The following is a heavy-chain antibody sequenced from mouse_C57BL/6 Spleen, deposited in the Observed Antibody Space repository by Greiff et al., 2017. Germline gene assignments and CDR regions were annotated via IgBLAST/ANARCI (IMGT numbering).Heavy chain of an antibody. D-gene: IGHD2-4*01. CDR1: GYTFTDYY. Sequence: EVQLQQSGPELVKPGASVKISCKASGYTFTDYYMNWVKQSHGKSLEWIGDINPNNGGTSYNQKFKGKATLTVDKSSSTAYMELRSLTSEDSAVYYCARSGYDYDEGAMDYWGQGTSVTVSS. CDR2: INPNNGGT. J-gene: IGHJ4*01. CDR3: ARSGYDYDEGAMDY. V-gene: IGHV1-26*01.